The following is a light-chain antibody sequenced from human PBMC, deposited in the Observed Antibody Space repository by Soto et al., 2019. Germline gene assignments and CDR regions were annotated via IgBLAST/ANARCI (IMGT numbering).Light chain of an antibody. CDR3: QLWDSNSDHVV. V-gene: IGLV2-8*01. J-gene: IGLJ2*01. Sequence: QSALTQPPSASGSPGQSVTISCTGTSSDVGGYNYVSWYQQHPGKAPKLMIYEVSKRPSGVPDRFSGSKSGNTAALTISRVEAGDEADYYCQLWDSNSDHVVFGGGTKVTVL. CDR2: EVS. CDR1: SSDVGGYNY.